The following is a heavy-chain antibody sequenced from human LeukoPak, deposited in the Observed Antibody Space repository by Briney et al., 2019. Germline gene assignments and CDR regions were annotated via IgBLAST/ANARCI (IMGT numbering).Heavy chain of an antibody. V-gene: IGHV3-74*01. CDR3: ARGITGMYYYDP. J-gene: IGHJ5*02. CDR2: INFDGSST. D-gene: IGHD3-10*01. CDR1: GFTFSSHW. Sequence: PGGSLRLSCTASGFTFSSHWMHWVRQAPGKGLVWVSRINFDGSSTNYADSVKGRFTISRDNAKDTLYLQINTLRAEVTAVYYCARGITGMYYYDPWGQGTLVTVSS.